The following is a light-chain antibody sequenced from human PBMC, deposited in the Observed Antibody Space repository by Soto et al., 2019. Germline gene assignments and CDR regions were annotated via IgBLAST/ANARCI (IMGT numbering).Light chain of an antibody. J-gene: IGKJ1*01. CDR1: QSISSY. CDR2: AAS. Sequence: DIQLTQSPSTLSASVGDSVTITCRASQSISSYLNWYQQKPGKAPKLLIYAASSLQSGVPSRFSGSGSGTDFTLTISSLQPEEFATYYCQQSYSTPRTVGQGTKVDIK. V-gene: IGKV1-39*01. CDR3: QQSYSTPRT.